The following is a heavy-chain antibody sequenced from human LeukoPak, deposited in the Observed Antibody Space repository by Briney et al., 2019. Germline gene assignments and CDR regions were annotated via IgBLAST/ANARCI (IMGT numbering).Heavy chain of an antibody. CDR3: ARYYYDSSGYYYYYFQH. CDR1: GFTVSSNY. D-gene: IGHD3-22*01. V-gene: IGHV3-66*01. Sequence: GGSLRLSCATSGFTVSSNYMSWVRQAPGKGLEWVSVIYSGGSTYYADSVKGRFTISRDNSKNTLYLRMNSLRAEDTAVYYCARYYYDSSGYYYYYFQHWGQGTLVTVSS. J-gene: IGHJ1*01. CDR2: IYSGGST.